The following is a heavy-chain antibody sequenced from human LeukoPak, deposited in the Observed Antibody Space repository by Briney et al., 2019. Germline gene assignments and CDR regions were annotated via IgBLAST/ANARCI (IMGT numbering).Heavy chain of an antibody. CDR1: GYTFTSYG. CDR2: ISAHNGNT. D-gene: IGHD3-22*01. CDR3: ARVEVDSSGYSSAFDI. V-gene: IGHV1-18*01. Sequence: ASVKVSCKASGYTFTSYGISWVRQAPGQGHEWMGWISAHNGNTNYAQKLQGRVTMTTDTSTSTAYMELRSLRADDTAVYYCARVEVDSSGYSSAFDIWGQGTMVTVSS. J-gene: IGHJ3*02.